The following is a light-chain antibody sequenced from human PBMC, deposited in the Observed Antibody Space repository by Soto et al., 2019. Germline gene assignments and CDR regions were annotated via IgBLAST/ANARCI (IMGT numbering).Light chain of an antibody. Sequence: EIVLTQSPGTLSLSPAERATLSCRASHSVSSSYLAWYQQKPGQAPRLLIYGTSSRATGIPDRFSGSGSGTDFTLTITRLEPEDFAVYYCQHYGSSPPSWTFDQGTKVEIK. CDR3: QHYGSSPPSWT. J-gene: IGKJ1*01. CDR1: HSVSSSY. CDR2: GTS. V-gene: IGKV3-20*01.